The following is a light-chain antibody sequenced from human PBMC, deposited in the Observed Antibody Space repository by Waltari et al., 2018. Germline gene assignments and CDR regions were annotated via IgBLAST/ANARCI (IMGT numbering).Light chain of an antibody. V-gene: IGLV2-8*01. CDR2: EDS. CDR1: SSDVGGYNY. CDR3: SSYAGSNNLYV. Sequence: QSALTQPPSASGSPGQSVTISCPGTSSDVGGYNYVSWYQQHPVKAPKLLLYEDSKRPPGVPDRFSGSKSGNPASLTVSGLQAEDEADYYCSSYAGSNNLYVFGTGTKVTVL. J-gene: IGLJ1*01.